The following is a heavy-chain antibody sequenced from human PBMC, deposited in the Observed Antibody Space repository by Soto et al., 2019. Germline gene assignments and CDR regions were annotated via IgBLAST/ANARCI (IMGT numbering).Heavy chain of an antibody. D-gene: IGHD6-19*01. Sequence: QVQLVESGGGVVQPGRSLRLSCAGSGFTFSSYGMHWVRQAPGKGLEWVAVIWYDASNKYYADSVKGRFTISRDNSKNTLYLQMNSLRAEDTAVYYCARDCAGYSSGWYQRGGFDYWGQGTLVTVSS. J-gene: IGHJ4*02. CDR1: GFTFSSYG. CDR2: IWYDASNK. V-gene: IGHV3-33*01. CDR3: ARDCAGYSSGWYQRGGFDY.